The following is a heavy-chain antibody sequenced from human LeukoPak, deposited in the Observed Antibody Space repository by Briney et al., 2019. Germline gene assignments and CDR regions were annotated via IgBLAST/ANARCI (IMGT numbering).Heavy chain of an antibody. CDR2: INAGNGNT. D-gene: IGHD2-8*01. CDR3: ARPRSLLYLFVY. J-gene: IGHJ4*02. Sequence: ASVKVSCKASGYTFTSYAMHWVRQAPGQRLEWMGCINAGNGNTKYSQKFQGRVTITRDTSASTAYMELSSLRSEDTAVYYCARPRSLLYLFVYWGQGTLVTVSS. CDR1: GYTFTSYA. V-gene: IGHV1-3*01.